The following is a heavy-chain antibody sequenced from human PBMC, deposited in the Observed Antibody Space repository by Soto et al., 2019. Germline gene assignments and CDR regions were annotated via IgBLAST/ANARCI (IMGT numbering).Heavy chain of an antibody. J-gene: IGHJ4*02. CDR3: ARGDIAAAGSPFDY. CDR1: GGSFSGYY. Sequence: SETLSLTCAVYGGSFSGYYWSWIRQPPGKGLEWIGEINHSGSTSFHLSLKSRVTISVDTSKNQFSLKLSSVTAADTAVYYCARGDIAAAGSPFDYWGQGTLVTVSS. D-gene: IGHD6-13*01. CDR2: INHSGST. V-gene: IGHV4-34*01.